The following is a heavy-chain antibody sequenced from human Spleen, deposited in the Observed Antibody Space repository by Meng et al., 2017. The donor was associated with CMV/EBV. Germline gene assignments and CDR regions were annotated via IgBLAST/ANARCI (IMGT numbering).Heavy chain of an antibody. CDR2: MNPNSGNT. CDR1: YTFTSYD. J-gene: IGHJ4*02. CDR3: AKDAYYDFWSGYWGEDY. Sequence: YTFTSYDINWVRQATGQGLEWMGWMNPNSGNTGYAQKFQGRVTMTRNTSISTAYMELSSLRFEDTAVYYCAKDAYYDFWSGYWGEDYWGQGTLVTVSS. V-gene: IGHV1-8*01. D-gene: IGHD3-3*01.